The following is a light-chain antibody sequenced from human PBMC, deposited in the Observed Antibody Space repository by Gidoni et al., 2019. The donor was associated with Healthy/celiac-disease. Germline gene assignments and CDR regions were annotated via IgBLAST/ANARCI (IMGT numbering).Light chain of an antibody. CDR2: GAS. Sequence: IVLTQSPGTLSLSPGERATLSCRASQSVRSSYLAWYQHKPGQAPRLLIYGASSRATGIPARFSGSVSWTDFTLTISRLDPEDLAVYYCQQYGSSPYTFGQXTKLEIK. CDR3: QQYGSSPYT. V-gene: IGKV3-20*01. CDR1: QSVRSSY. J-gene: IGKJ2*01.